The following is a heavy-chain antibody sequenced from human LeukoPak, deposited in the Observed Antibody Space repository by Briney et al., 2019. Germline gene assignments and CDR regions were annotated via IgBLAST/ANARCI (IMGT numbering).Heavy chain of an antibody. Sequence: PGGSLRLSCAASGFTFSSYAMTWVRQAPGKGLEWVSVIYSGGSTYYADSVKGRFTISKDNAKNSLSLQMNSLRAEDTALYYCARGNAMGVWGQGTTVTASS. CDR1: GFTFSSYA. CDR3: ARGNAMGV. J-gene: IGHJ6*02. V-gene: IGHV3-23*03. CDR2: IYSGGST.